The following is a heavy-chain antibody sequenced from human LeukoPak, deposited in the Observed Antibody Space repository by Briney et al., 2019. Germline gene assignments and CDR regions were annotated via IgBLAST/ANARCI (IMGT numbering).Heavy chain of an antibody. V-gene: IGHV4-39*07. J-gene: IGHJ6*03. CDR3: ARGRRPRTVVTPNRPPPGPTKNYYMDV. CDR2: LYYNGTT. D-gene: IGHD4-23*01. CDR1: GGSISSSSYN. Sequence: TSETLSLTCTVSGGSISSSSYNWGWIRQPPGKGLEWIGTLYYNGTTHYSVSLKSRVTISVDTSKNQFSMRLTSVTAADTAVYYCARGRRPRTVVTPNRPPPGPTKNYYMDVWGKGTTVTVSS.